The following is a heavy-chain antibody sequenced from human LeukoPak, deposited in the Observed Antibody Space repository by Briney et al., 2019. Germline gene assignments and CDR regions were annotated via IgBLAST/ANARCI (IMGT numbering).Heavy chain of an antibody. D-gene: IGHD1-26*01. Sequence: EASVKVSCKASGGTLNTHIFTWVRQAPGQGLEWMGKITPIIDVSKYAQKFQGRLTITADKSTATVYMELSGLKSEDTAVYYCARVNLRGSQYNWFDPWGQGTLVTVSS. J-gene: IGHJ5*02. CDR2: ITPIIDVS. CDR3: ARVNLRGSQYNWFDP. V-gene: IGHV1-69*02. CDR1: GGTLNTHI.